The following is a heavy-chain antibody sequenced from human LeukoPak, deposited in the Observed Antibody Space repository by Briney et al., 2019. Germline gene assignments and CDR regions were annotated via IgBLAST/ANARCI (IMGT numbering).Heavy chain of an antibody. D-gene: IGHD3-22*01. CDR2: IYYSGST. CDR1: GGSISSNY. J-gene: IGHJ4*02. CDR3: ARAGGGGYYDSSGYPDY. Sequence: PSETLSLTCTVSGGSISSNYWSWIRQPPGKGLEWIGYIYYSGSTNYNPSLKSRVTISVDTSKNQFSLKLSSVPAADTAVYYCARAGGGGYYDSSGYPDYWGQGTLVTVSS. V-gene: IGHV4-59*01.